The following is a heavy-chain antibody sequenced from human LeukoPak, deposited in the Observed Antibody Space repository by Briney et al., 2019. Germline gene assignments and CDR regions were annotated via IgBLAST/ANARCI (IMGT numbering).Heavy chain of an antibody. J-gene: IGHJ1*01. Sequence: SETQSLTCAVSGYSITSGYYWGWIRQPPGKGLEWIGSIYHSGTASYNPSLKSRVTISVDTSKNQFSLELSSVTAADTAVYYCARDPYYYDSSGYRTEYFQHWGQGTLGTVSS. CDR2: IYHSGTA. CDR3: ARDPYYYDSSGYRTEYFQH. V-gene: IGHV4-38-2*02. D-gene: IGHD3-22*01. CDR1: GYSITSGYY.